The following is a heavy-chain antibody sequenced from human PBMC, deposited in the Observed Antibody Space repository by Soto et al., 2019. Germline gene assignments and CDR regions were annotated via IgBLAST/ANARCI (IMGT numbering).Heavy chain of an antibody. CDR2: IRSKAFGGTA. CDR1: GFTFGDYA. D-gene: IGHD2-15*01. Sequence: PGGSLRLSCTAPGFTFGDYAMSWFRQAPGKGLEWLSFIRSKAFGGTAEYAASVKGRFTISRDESKTIAYLQMNSLKTEDIAVYYCARAGRELCSGESCYSGLYGMDVWGQGTTVTVSS. CDR3: ARAGRELCSGESCYSGLYGMDV. V-gene: IGHV3-49*03. J-gene: IGHJ6*02.